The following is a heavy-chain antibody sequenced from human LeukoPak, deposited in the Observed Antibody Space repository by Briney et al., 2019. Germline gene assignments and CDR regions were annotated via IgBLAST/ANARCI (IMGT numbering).Heavy chain of an antibody. Sequence: GGSLRLSCAASGFTFSSYSMNWVRQAPGKGLEWVSSISSSSSYIYYADSVKGRFTISRDNAKNSLYLQMNSLRAEDTAVYYCARDFWWLQKDYYMDVWGKGTTVTVSS. CDR1: GFTFSSYS. CDR2: ISSSSSYI. V-gene: IGHV3-21*01. D-gene: IGHD5-12*01. J-gene: IGHJ6*03. CDR3: ARDFWWLQKDYYMDV.